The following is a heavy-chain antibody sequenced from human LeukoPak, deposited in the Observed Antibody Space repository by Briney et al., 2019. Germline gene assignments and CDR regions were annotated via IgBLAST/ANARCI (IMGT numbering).Heavy chain of an antibody. D-gene: IGHD2-15*01. CDR1: GGSISSGSYY. J-gene: IGHJ5*02. V-gene: IGHV4-61*02. Sequence: SQTLSLTCTVSGGSISSGSYYWSWIRQPAGKGLEWIGRIYTSGSTNYNPSLKSRVTTSVDTSKNQFSLKLSSVTAADTAVYYCARDSVDNCSGGSCYSGGLDPWGQGTLVTVSS. CDR3: ARDSVDNCSGGSCYSGGLDP. CDR2: IYTSGST.